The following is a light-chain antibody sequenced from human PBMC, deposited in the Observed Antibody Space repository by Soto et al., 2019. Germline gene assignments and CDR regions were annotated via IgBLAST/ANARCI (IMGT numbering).Light chain of an antibody. V-gene: IGKV3-11*01. Sequence: EIVLTQSPATLSLSPGERATLSCRASQGVSSYLAWYQQKPGQAPRLLIYDASNRATGIPARFSGSGSGTDFPLTISSLEPEDFAVYYCQQRNNCSPLTFGEGTRVEIK. CDR3: QQRNNCSPLT. CDR1: QGVSSY. J-gene: IGKJ5*01. CDR2: DAS.